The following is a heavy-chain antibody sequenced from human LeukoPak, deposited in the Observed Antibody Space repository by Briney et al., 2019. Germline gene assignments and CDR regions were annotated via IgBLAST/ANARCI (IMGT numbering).Heavy chain of an antibody. CDR3: ARRAGGYSHPYDY. J-gene: IGHJ4*02. CDR2: ISSSGSTI. V-gene: IGHV3-11*04. D-gene: IGHD4-23*01. Sequence: GGSLRLSCAASVLTFSDYVISWIGQAPGQGVEGVCYISSSGSTIYYADSVKGRFTISRDNAKNSLYLQMNSLRAEDTAVYYCARRAGGYSHPYDYWGQGILVTVSS. CDR1: VLTFSDYV.